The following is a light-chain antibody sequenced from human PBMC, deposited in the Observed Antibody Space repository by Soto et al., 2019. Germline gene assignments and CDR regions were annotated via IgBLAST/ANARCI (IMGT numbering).Light chain of an antibody. CDR1: SSNIGAGYD. CDR2: TNR. Sequence: QSALTQPPSVYGAPGQRVTISCNGTSSNIGAGYDVHWYQQLPGTAPKLLIYTNRNRPSGVPDRFSGSKSGTSASLAITGLQAEDEADYYCQSYDSSLREVFGTGTKVTVL. V-gene: IGLV1-40*01. J-gene: IGLJ1*01. CDR3: QSYDSSLREV.